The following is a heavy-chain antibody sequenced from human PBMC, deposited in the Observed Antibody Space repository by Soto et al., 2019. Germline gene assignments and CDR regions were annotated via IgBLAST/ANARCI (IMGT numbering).Heavy chain of an antibody. CDR3: AKGGDSWSGYSHY. J-gene: IGHJ4*02. D-gene: IGHD3-3*01. CDR1: GFSFSNYV. V-gene: IGHV3-23*01. CDR2: ISDSGGSS. Sequence: PGGSLRLSCAASGFSFSNYVMSWVRQAPGKGLEWVSGISDSGGSSFDVDSVRGRFTISRDNSKNTLYLQMNSLTNEDTAVYYCAKGGDSWSGYSHYWGRGPLVPVSS.